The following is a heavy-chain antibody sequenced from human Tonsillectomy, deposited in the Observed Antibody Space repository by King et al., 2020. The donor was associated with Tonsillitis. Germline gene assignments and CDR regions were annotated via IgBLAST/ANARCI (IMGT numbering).Heavy chain of an antibody. CDR2: INPNSGGA. CDR1: GYTFNGYY. D-gene: IGHD6-13*01. J-gene: IGHJ3*02. CDR3: ARGITAAGPFNGFDI. Sequence: QLVQSGAEVKKPGASVRVSCKASGYTFNGYYMHWVRQAPGQGLEWMGWINPNSGGANFVQKFQGRVTMTRDTSISTAYMELGRLRSDDTAVYYCARGITAAGPFNGFDIWGQGTMVTVSS. V-gene: IGHV1-2*02.